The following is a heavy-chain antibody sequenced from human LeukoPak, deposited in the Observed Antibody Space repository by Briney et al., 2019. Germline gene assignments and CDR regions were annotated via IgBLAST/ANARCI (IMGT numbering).Heavy chain of an antibody. V-gene: IGHV3-11*01. J-gene: IGHJ4*02. Sequence: GGSLRLSCAASGFTFSDQYMSWIREARGEGLEGVSYISSCGSNIYYAHSERGRFTIYRHNDKNSLYLQMNSLRAEDAALYYCARDWGYCSSTSCPLDYWGQGTLVTVSS. D-gene: IGHD2-2*01. CDR3: ARDWGYCSSTSCPLDY. CDR2: ISSCGSNI. CDR1: GFTFSDQY.